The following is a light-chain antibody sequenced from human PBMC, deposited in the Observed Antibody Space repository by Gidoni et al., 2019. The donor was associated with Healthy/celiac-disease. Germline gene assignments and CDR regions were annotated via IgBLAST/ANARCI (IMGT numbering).Light chain of an antibody. CDR2: DAS. Sequence: DIQMTQSPSSLSASVGDRVTITCQASQDISNYLNWYQQKPGKAPKLLIYDASNLETGVPSRCSGSGSGTDFTFTISSLQPEDIATSYCQQYDNRPLTFGGGTKVEIK. CDR1: QDISNY. V-gene: IGKV1-33*01. J-gene: IGKJ4*01. CDR3: QQYDNRPLT.